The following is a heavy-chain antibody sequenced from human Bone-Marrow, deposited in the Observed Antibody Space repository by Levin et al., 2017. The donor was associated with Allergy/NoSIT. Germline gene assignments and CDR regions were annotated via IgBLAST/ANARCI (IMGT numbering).Heavy chain of an antibody. CDR3: ARGADSSGYFWDYYYYDGMDV. CDR1: GYTFTSYG. Sequence: ASVKVSCKASGYTFTSYGISWVRQAPGQGLEWMGWISAYNGNTNYAQKLQGRVTMTTDTSTSTAYMELRSLRSDDTAVYYCARGADSSGYFWDYYYYDGMDVWGQGTTVTVSS. V-gene: IGHV1-18*01. D-gene: IGHD3-22*01. J-gene: IGHJ6*02. CDR2: ISAYNGNT.